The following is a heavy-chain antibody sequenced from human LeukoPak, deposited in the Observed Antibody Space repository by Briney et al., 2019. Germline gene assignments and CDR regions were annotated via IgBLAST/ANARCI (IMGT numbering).Heavy chain of an antibody. CDR2: IFPGDSDT. V-gene: IGHV5-51*01. J-gene: IGHJ4*02. D-gene: IGHD1-1*01. Sequence: GESLKISCKGSGYSFTSYWIGWVRQMPGKGLEWMGIIFPGDSDTKYSPSFQGQVTISADKSISNASLQWSSLKASDTAMYYCARHETGPYFDYWGQGTLVTVSS. CDR1: GYSFTSYW. CDR3: ARHETGPYFDY.